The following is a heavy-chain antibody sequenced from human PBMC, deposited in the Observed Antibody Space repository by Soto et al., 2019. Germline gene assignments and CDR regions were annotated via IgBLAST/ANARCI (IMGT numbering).Heavy chain of an antibody. CDR3: ARDLSAVKRLESFKYYRMDV. V-gene: IGHV1-69*06. D-gene: IGHD4-17*01. CDR1: GGTFSSNP. CDR2: IIPIVGTP. Sequence: QVQLMQSGAEVRKPRSSVTVSCKASGGTFSSNPISWVRQAPGQGLEWMGRIIPIVGTPHYARKFLDRVTLTADRSTHAALRELTSLTSDDTAIYYCARDLSAVKRLESFKYYRMDVGGQGTTVTVS. J-gene: IGHJ6*02.